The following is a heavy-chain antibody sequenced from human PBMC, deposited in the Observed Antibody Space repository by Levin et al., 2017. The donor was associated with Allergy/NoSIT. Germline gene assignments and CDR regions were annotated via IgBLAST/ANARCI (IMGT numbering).Heavy chain of an antibody. CDR1: GFNVINNY. D-gene: IGHD1-26*01. CDR2: IFTGGRT. V-gene: IGHV3-53*01. Sequence: GESLKISCAASGFNVINNYMSWVRQAPGKGPEWVSMIFTGGRTYYADSVKGRFTISRDNSKNTLLLQMNSLRAEDTAVYYCARDGSYSHGPYDAFDIWGQGTMVTVSS. CDR3: ARDGSYSHGPYDAFDI. J-gene: IGHJ3*02.